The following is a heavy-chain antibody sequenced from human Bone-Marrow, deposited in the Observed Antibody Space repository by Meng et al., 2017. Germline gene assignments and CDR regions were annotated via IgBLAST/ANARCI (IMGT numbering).Heavy chain of an antibody. CDR2: INPNSGGT. J-gene: IGHJ4*02. CDR3: ARAGHSSSWYLYFDY. Sequence: ASVKVSCKASGYTFTGYYMHWVRQAPGQGLEWMGRINPNSGGTNYAQKFQGRVTMTRDTSISTAYMEPSRLRSDDTAVYYCARAGHSSSWYLYFDYWGQGTLVTVSS. D-gene: IGHD6-13*01. V-gene: IGHV1-2*06. CDR1: GYTFTGYY.